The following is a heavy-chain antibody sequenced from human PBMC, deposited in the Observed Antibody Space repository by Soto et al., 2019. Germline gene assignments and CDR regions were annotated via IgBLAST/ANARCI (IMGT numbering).Heavy chain of an antibody. J-gene: IGHJ4*02. CDR2: SRNKANSYTT. D-gene: IGHD1-26*01. CDR1: GFTFSDHY. CDR3: TIGGIAGATMDS. V-gene: IGHV3-72*01. Sequence: PVGSLRLSCAASGFTFSDHYMEWVRQAPGKGLEWVARSRNKANSYTTEYAASVKGRFTISRDDSKRSLYLQMNSLKTEDTAVHYCTIGGIAGATMDSGGQGTLVTV.